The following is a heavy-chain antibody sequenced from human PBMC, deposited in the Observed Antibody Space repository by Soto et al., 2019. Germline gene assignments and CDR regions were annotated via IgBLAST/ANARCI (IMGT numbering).Heavy chain of an antibody. V-gene: IGHV1-69*04. Sequence: ASVKVSCKASGGTFSSYTISWVRQAPGQGLEWMGRIIPILGIANYAQKFQGRVTITADKSTSTAYMELSSLRSEDTAVYYCARDHILGYCSGGSCGKESAFDIWGQGTMVTVSS. CDR1: GGTFSSYT. D-gene: IGHD2-15*01. CDR3: ARDHILGYCSGGSCGKESAFDI. J-gene: IGHJ3*02. CDR2: IIPILGIA.